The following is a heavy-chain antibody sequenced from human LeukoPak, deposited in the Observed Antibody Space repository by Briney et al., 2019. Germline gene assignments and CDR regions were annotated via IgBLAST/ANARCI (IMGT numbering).Heavy chain of an antibody. CDR2: MNPYSGNT. D-gene: IGHD2-2*01. CDR3: ARGRYCSSTSCHRGGNWFDP. CDR1: GYTFTSYD. V-gene: IGHV1-8*03. Sequence: ASVKVPCKASGYTFTSYDINWVRQATGQGLEWMGWMNPYSGNTGYAQKFQGRVTISRDTSKRTAYVELRGLGLDAAAVSLCARGRYCSSTSCHRGGNWFDPWGQGTLVTVSS. J-gene: IGHJ5*02.